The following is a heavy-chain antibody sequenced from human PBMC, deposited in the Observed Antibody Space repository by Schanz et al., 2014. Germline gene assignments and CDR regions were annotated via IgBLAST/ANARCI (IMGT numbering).Heavy chain of an antibody. CDR1: GFTFNNYN. D-gene: IGHD3-16*01. CDR2: ISSTSNHI. CDR3: ARGTPFLCDY. J-gene: IGHJ4*02. V-gene: IGHV3-21*01. Sequence: EVQLVESGGGLVKPGGSLRLSCAVSGFTFNNYNMDWVRQAPGKGLQWVSSISSTSNHIYYADSVKGRFTISRDNAKNSLYLQMKSLRAEDTAVYYCARGTPFLCDYWGQGTLVSVSS.